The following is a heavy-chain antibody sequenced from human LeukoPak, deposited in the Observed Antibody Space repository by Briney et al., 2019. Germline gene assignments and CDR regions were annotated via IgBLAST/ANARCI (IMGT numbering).Heavy chain of an antibody. J-gene: IGHJ3*01. Sequence: GGSLRLSCEASGFTFSGSAMSWVRQAPGEGLEWVSLISYRGANSYYTDSVRGRFTISRDNSKDTPFLQMNSLRAEDTAIYYCARDMQLSTWGLGTMVTVSS. V-gene: IGHV3-23*01. CDR2: ISYRGANS. CDR1: GFTFSGSA. CDR3: ARDMQLST. D-gene: IGHD3-16*02.